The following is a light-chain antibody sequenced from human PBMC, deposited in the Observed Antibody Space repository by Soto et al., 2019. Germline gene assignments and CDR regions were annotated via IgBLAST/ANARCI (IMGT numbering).Light chain of an antibody. CDR3: QSYDSSLTGWKV. V-gene: IGLV1-40*01. J-gene: IGLJ1*01. CDR1: SSNTGSGFD. Sequence: QSVLTQPPSVSGAPGQRAAISCTGSSSNTGSGFDVHWYQQLPGTAPKLLTYGNSNRPSGVPDRFSGSRSGTSASLAITGLQAEDEADYYCQSYDSSLTGWKVFGSGTKVTVL. CDR2: GNS.